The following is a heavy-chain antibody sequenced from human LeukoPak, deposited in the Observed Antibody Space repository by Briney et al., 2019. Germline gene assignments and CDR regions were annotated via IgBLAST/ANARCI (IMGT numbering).Heavy chain of an antibody. CDR1: GYTFTGYY. D-gene: IGHD6-6*01. CDR2: INPNSGGT. Sequence: GASVKVSCKASGYTFTGYYMHWVRQAPGQGLEWMGWINPNSGGTNYAQKFQGRVTMTRDTSISTAYMELSRLRSDDTAVYYCARGGRSSSSGYYFDYWGQGTLVTVSS. CDR3: ARGGRSSSSGYYFDY. J-gene: IGHJ4*02. V-gene: IGHV1-2*02.